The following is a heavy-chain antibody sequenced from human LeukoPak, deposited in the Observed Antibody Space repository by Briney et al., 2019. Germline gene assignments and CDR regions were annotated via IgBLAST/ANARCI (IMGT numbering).Heavy chain of an antibody. V-gene: IGHV1-2*02. CDR1: GYTFTGYY. Sequence: ASVKVSCKASGYTFTGYYMHWVRQVPGQGLEWMGRINPNSGNTNFAQKFQGRVTMTRDTAISTAYMELSRLKSDDTAVYYCARVTHEYSSSSPFDYWGQGTLVTVSS. CDR3: ARVTHEYSSSSPFDY. D-gene: IGHD6-6*01. J-gene: IGHJ4*02. CDR2: INPNSGNT.